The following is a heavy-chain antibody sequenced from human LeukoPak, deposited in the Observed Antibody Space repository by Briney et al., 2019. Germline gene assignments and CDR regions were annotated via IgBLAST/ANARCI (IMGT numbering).Heavy chain of an antibody. J-gene: IGHJ4*02. Sequence: GESLKISCKSSGYSFTNFWIGWVRQMPGKGLEWMGIIYPGDSDTRYSPSFQGQVTISADKSISTAYLQWSSLKASDTAMYYCARPLAAATLDFDYWGQGTLVTVSS. CDR2: IYPGDSDT. V-gene: IGHV5-51*01. CDR3: ARPLAAATLDFDY. D-gene: IGHD2-15*01. CDR1: GYSFTNFW.